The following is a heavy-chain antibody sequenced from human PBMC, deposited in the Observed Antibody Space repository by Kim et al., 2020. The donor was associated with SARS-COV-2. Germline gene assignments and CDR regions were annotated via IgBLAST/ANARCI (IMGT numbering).Heavy chain of an antibody. CDR1: GGTFSSYA. D-gene: IGHD1-26*01. CDR3: ASIVGATIEYYYGMDV. CDR2: IIPIFGTA. J-gene: IGHJ6*02. Sequence: SVKVSCKASGGTFSSYAISWVRQAPGQGLEWMGGIIPIFGTANYAQKFQGRVTITADESTSTAYMELSSLRSEDTAVYYCASIVGATIEYYYGMDVWGQGTTVTVSS. V-gene: IGHV1-69*13.